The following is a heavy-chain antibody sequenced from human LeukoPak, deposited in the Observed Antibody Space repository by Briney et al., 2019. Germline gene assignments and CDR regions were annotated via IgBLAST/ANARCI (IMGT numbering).Heavy chain of an antibody. D-gene: IGHD6-13*01. CDR2: IYPGDSDT. V-gene: IGHV5-51*01. J-gene: IGHJ4*02. Sequence: GESLKIPCKGSGYSFTSYWNGWVRQMPGKGLEWMGIIYPGDSDTRYSTSFQGQVTISADKSISTAYLQWSILKASDTAMYYCARNSGYSSSWAPDYWGQGTLVTASS. CDR1: GYSFTSYW. CDR3: ARNSGYSSSWAPDY.